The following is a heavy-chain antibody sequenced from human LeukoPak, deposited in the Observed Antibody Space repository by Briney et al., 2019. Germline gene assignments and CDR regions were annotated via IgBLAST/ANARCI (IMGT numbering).Heavy chain of an antibody. V-gene: IGHV4-31*03. D-gene: IGHD3-10*01. CDR3: ARVTSGEFADY. CDR2: TFYTGIT. Sequence: TSETLSLTCTVSGGSMTSGNYYWTWIRQRPGRGLKWIGHTFYTGITYYNPSLKSRVTISVDTSKNQFSLYLSSVTAADTAVYYCARVTSGEFADYWGQGTLVTVSS. CDR1: GGSMTSGNYY. J-gene: IGHJ4*02.